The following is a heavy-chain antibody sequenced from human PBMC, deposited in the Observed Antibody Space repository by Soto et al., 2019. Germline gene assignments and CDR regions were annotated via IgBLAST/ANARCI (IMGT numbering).Heavy chain of an antibody. V-gene: IGHV3-74*01. CDR2: IDKVGTDS. J-gene: IGHJ6*03. CDR1: EFTFSGRS. CDR3: ARGWFGPDV. Sequence: EVQLVESGGGLVQPGGSPRLSCAASEFTFSGRSVHWVRQATGKGLVWVSGIDKVGTDSTYADSVKGRFTSSRDNAKNTVYLQMNSLRVEDTAVYYCARGWFGPDVWGKGTTVTVSS. D-gene: IGHD3-10*01.